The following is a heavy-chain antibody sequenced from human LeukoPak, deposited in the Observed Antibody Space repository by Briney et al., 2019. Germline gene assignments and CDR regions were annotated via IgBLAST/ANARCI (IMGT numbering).Heavy chain of an antibody. Sequence: GESLKISCKGSGYSFTSYWIGWVRQMPGKGLEWMGIIYPGDSDTRYSPSFQGQVTISADKSISTAYLQWSSLKASDTAMYYCARQGPAMVRGLIVGYFDYWGQGTLVTVSS. CDR3: ARQGPAMVRGLIVGYFDY. V-gene: IGHV5-51*01. CDR2: IYPGDSDT. CDR1: GYSFTSYW. J-gene: IGHJ4*02. D-gene: IGHD3-10*01.